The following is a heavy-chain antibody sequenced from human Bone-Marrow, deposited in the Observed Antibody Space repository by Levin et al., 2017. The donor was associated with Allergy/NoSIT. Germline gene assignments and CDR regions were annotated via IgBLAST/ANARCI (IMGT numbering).Heavy chain of an antibody. CDR1: GGSFSGYY. D-gene: IGHD5-12*01. J-gene: IGHJ2*01. Sequence: PGGSLRLACAVYGGSFSGYYWSWIRQPPGKGLEWIGEINHSGSTNYNPSLKSRVTISVDTSKNQFSLKLSSVTAADTAVYYCARGPGGLRVYWYFDRWGRGTLVTVSS. V-gene: IGHV4-34*01. CDR2: INHSGST. CDR3: ARGPGGLRVYWYFDR.